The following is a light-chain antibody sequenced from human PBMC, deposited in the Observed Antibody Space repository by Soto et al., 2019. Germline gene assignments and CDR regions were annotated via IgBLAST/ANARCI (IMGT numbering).Light chain of an antibody. Sequence: QSALTQAASVSGSPRQSITISCTGTSSDVGGFNYVSWYQQHPGKAPKLIIYEVNNRPSGVSNRFSGSKSGNTASLTISGLQAEDEADYYCSSHTSSSTLILFGGGTKLTVL. V-gene: IGLV2-14*01. CDR2: EVN. CDR1: SSDVGGFNY. J-gene: IGLJ2*01. CDR3: SSHTSSSTLIL.